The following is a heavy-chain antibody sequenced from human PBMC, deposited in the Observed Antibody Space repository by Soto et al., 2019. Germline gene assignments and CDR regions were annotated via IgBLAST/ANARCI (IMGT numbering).Heavy chain of an antibody. J-gene: IGHJ4*02. CDR2: ISYDGSNK. D-gene: IGHD6-19*01. CDR3: ANLGSGWYGPNGWSD. V-gene: IGHV3-30*18. CDR1: GFTFSSYG. Sequence: QVQLVESGGGVVQPGRSLRLSCAASGFTFSSYGMHWVRQAPGKGLEWVAVISYDGSNKYYADSVKGRLTISRDNSKNTLYLQMNSLRAEDTAVYYCANLGSGWYGPNGWSDWGQGTLVTVSS.